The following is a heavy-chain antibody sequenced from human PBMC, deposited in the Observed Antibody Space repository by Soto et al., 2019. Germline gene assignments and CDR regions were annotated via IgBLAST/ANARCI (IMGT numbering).Heavy chain of an antibody. CDR3: ARDRLVVVSYGSTTFDY. CDR1: GGSISSSNW. V-gene: IGHV4-4*02. CDR2: IYHSGST. D-gene: IGHD2-2*01. J-gene: IGHJ4*02. Sequence: QVQLQESGPGLVKPSGTLSLTCAVSGGSISSSNWWSWVRQPPGKGLEGIGEIYHSGSTNYNPSLKSRVTISVDKSKNQFSLKLSSVTAADTAVYYCARDRLVVVSYGSTTFDYWGQGTLVTVSS.